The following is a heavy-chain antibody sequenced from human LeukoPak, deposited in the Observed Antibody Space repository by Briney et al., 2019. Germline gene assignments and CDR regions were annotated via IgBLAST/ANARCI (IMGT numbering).Heavy chain of an antibody. D-gene: IGHD2-2*01. CDR3: ARGARIGIVVVPAARGNYWYFDL. CDR2: ISAYNGNT. J-gene: IGHJ2*01. CDR1: GYTFTSYG. V-gene: IGHV1-18*01. Sequence: ASVKVSCKASGYTFTSYGISWVRQAPGQGLEWMGWISAYNGNTNYAQKLQGRVTMTTDTSTSTAYMELRSLRSDDTAVYYCARGARIGIVVVPAARGNYWYFDLWGRGTLVTVSS.